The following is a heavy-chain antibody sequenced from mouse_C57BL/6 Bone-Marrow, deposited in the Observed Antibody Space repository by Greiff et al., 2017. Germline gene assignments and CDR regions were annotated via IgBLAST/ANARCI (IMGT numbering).Heavy chain of an antibody. J-gene: IGHJ3*01. CDR3: VRDLDGPAAWFAY. Sequence: EVHLVESGGGLVQPKGSLKLSCAASGFTFNTYAMHWVRQAPGKGLEWVARIRSKSSTYATYYAESVKDRFTISRDDSQSMLYLQMNNLKTEDTAMYYCVRDLDGPAAWFAYWGQGTLDTVSA. CDR2: IRSKSSTYAT. D-gene: IGHD2-3*01. CDR1: GFTFNTYA. V-gene: IGHV10-3*01.